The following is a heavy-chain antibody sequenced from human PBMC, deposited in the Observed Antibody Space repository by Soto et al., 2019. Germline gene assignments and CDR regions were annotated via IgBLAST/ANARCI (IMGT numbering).Heavy chain of an antibody. Sequence: GSLTLSCAASGFTFSIYAMSFVLHAQGKGMEWLSNVDGGGGDTSHADFVRGRFTIYRANSKNTLYLQINSLRAEDTVVYYCAKDAPGSGWLSDYWGLGTLVTVSS. V-gene: IGHV3-23*01. CDR3: AKDAPGSGWLSDY. J-gene: IGHJ4*02. CDR1: GFTFSIYA. CDR2: VDGGGGDT. D-gene: IGHD3-22*01.